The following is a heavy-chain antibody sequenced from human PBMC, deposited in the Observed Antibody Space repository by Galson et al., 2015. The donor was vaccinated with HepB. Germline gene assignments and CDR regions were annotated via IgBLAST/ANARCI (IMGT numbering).Heavy chain of an antibody. CDR3: ARDSGSSGYKGDNWFDP. J-gene: IGHJ5*02. D-gene: IGHD3-22*01. CDR2: INHSGST. V-gene: IGHV4-34*01. Sequence: TCAVYGGSFSGYYWSWIRQPPGKGLEWIGEINHSGSTNYNPSLKSRVTISVDRSKNQFSLKLSSVTAADTAVYYCARDSGSSGYKGDNWFDPWGQGTLVTVSS. CDR1: GGSFSGYY.